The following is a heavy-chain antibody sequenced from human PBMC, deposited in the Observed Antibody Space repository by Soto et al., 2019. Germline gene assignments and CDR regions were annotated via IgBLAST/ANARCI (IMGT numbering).Heavy chain of an antibody. CDR3: ARDSAYNGP. CDR1: GYTFTSYA. CDR2: INAGNGTT. J-gene: IGHJ4*02. Sequence: QVQLVQSGAEVKKPGASVKVSCKASGYTFTSYAMHWVRQAPGPRLEWMGWINAGNGTTKYSQKCQGRVTITRDTSASTAYMELNSLRSEDTAVYYCARDSAYNGPWGQGTLVTVSS. V-gene: IGHV1-3*01. D-gene: IGHD1-1*01.